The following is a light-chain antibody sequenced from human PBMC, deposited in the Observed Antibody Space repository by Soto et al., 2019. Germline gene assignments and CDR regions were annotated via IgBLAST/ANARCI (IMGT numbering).Light chain of an antibody. CDR1: QGVNSAY. V-gene: IGKV3-20*01. CDR2: GAS. CDR3: QQYGSSPT. Sequence: EIVLTQSPDTLSLSPGERATLSCRASQGVNSAYLAWYQQKPGQAPRLLIHGASRRATGIPDRFSGGGSGTDFTLTISRLEPEDLAVYYRQQYGSSPTFGQGTKLEIK. J-gene: IGKJ2*01.